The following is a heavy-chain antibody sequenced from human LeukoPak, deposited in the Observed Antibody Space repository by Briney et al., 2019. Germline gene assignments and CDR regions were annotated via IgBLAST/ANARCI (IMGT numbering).Heavy chain of an antibody. CDR2: IKQDGSET. J-gene: IGHJ4*02. D-gene: IGHD5-12*01. Sequence: GGSLRLSCVVSGFSFSNYWMDWVRQAPGKGLEWVAFIKQDGSETAYADSVKGRFTISRDNAKNSLYLQMNSLRAEDTAVYYCARYPIVATITYSSPFDYWGQGTLVTVSS. V-gene: IGHV3-7*01. CDR1: GFSFSNYW. CDR3: ARYPIVATITYSSPFDY.